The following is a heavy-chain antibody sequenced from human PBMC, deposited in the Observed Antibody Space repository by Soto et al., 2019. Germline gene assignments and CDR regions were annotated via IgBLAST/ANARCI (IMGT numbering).Heavy chain of an antibody. J-gene: IGHJ6*03. Sequence: GASVKVSCKASGYTFTSYDINWVRQATGQGLEWMGWMNPNSGNTGYAQKFQGRVTMTRNTSISTAYMELSSLRSEDTAVYYCARGWISQATIINYYYYMEVWGKGTTVTVSS. CDR2: MNPNSGNT. CDR1: GYTFTSYD. D-gene: IGHD5-12*01. CDR3: ARGWISQATIINYYYYMEV. V-gene: IGHV1-8*01.